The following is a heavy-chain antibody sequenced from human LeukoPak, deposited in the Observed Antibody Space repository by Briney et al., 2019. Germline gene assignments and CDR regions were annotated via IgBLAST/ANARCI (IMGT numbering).Heavy chain of an antibody. CDR1: GGSISSGGYY. V-gene: IGHV4-30-2*01. CDR2: IYHSGST. CDR3: AMLHCSSTNCYTLHAFDI. D-gene: IGHD2-2*02. J-gene: IGHJ3*02. Sequence: PSQTLSLTCTVSGGSISSGGYYWSWIRQPPGKGLEWIGYIYHSGSTYYNPSLKSRVTISVDRSKNQFSLKLSSVTAADTAVYYCAMLHCSSTNCYTLHAFDIWGQGTMVTVSS.